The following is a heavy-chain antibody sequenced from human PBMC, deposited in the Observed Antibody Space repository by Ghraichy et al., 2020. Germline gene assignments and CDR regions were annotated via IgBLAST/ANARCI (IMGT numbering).Heavy chain of an antibody. J-gene: IGHJ4*02. Sequence: GESLNISCAASGFTFSSYSMNWVRQAPGKGLEWVSSISSSSSYIYYADSVKGRFTISRDNAKNSLYLQMNSLRAEDTAVYYCAREHSSSWLGWGQGTLVTVSS. CDR1: GFTFSSYS. D-gene: IGHD6-13*01. CDR3: AREHSSSWLG. CDR2: ISSSSSYI. V-gene: IGHV3-21*01.